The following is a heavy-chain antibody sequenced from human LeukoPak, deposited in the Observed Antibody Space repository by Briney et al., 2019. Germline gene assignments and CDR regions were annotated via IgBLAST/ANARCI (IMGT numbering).Heavy chain of an antibody. CDR1: GYTFTGYY. J-gene: IGHJ2*01. CDR2: INPNSGGT. CDR3: ARPTMTAPWYFDL. Sequence: ASVKVSCKASGYTFTGYYMHWVRQAPGQGLEWMGWINPNSGGTNYAQRFQGRVTMTRDTSISTAYMELSRLRSDDTAVYYCARPTMTAPWYFDLWGRGTLVTVSS. V-gene: IGHV1-2*02. D-gene: IGHD4-17*01.